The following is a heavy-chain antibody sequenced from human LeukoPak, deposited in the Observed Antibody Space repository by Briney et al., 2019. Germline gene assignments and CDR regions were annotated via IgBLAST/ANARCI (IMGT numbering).Heavy chain of an antibody. CDR3: ARAVRAPSEYSSSSPFRYYYYYTDV. CDR2: MNPNSGNT. D-gene: IGHD6-6*01. CDR1: GYTFTSYD. J-gene: IGHJ6*03. V-gene: IGHV1-8*03. Sequence: ASVKVSCKASGYTFTSYDINWVRQATGQGLEWMGWMNPNSGNTGYAQKFQGRVTITRNTSISTAYMELSSLRSEDTAVYYCARAVRAPSEYSSSSPFRYYYYYTDVWGKGTTVTVSS.